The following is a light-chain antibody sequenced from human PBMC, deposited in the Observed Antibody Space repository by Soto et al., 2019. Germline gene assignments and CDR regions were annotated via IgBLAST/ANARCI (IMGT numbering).Light chain of an antibody. Sequence: DIQMTQSPSTLSASVGDSVTITCRASQSITIWLAWYQQKPGKAPKLLIYDASSLEGGVPSRFSGSGSGTEFTLTISGLQPDDFATYYCQQYNSFSWTFGQGIKVDIK. J-gene: IGKJ1*01. CDR2: DAS. CDR3: QQYNSFSWT. CDR1: QSITIW. V-gene: IGKV1-5*01.